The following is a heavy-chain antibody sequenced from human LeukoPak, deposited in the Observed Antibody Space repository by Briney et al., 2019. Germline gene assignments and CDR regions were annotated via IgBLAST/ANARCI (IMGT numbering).Heavy chain of an antibody. CDR3: ARDQAMVRGVIITGDAFDI. J-gene: IGHJ3*02. Sequence: ASVKVSCKASGYTFTRYGISWVRQAPGQGLEWMGWISAYNGNTNYAQKLQGRVTMTTDTSTSTAYMELRSLRSDDTAVYYCARDQAMVRGVIITGDAFDIWGQATMVTVSS. CDR2: ISAYNGNT. V-gene: IGHV1-18*01. D-gene: IGHD3-10*01. CDR1: GYTFTRYG.